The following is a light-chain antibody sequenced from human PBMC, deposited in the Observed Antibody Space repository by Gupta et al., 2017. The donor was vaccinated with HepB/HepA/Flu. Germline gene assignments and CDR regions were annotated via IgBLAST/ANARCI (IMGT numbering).Light chain of an antibody. Sequence: DFQMTQSPSSLSASVGDRITITCRASQSVGTFLNWYRQKPGNAPQLLISFASTLESGVPSRFRGSGSGTHFTLTINSVQLEDFASYYCLRSHSPRYTF. V-gene: IGKV1-39*01. CDR1: QSVGTF. J-gene: IGKJ2*01. CDR3: LRSHSPRYT. CDR2: FAS.